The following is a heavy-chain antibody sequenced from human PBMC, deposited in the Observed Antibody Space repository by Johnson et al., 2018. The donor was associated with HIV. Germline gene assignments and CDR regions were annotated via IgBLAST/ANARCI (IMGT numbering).Heavy chain of an antibody. D-gene: IGHD6-13*01. J-gene: IGHJ3*02. Sequence: VQLVESGGGLVQPGGSLKLSYAASGFTFSGSAMHWVRQASGKGLEWVGRIRSKANSYATAYAASVKGRFTISRDDSKNTAYLQMNSLKTEDTAVYYCTSYFSYSSSWYSGVNAFDIWGQGTMVTVSS. CDR3: TSYFSYSSSWYSGVNAFDI. CDR2: IRSKANSYAT. V-gene: IGHV3-73*02. CDR1: GFTFSGSA.